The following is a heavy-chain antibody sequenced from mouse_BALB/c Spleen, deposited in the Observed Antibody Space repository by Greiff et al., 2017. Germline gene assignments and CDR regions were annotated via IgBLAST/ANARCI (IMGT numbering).Heavy chain of an antibody. CDR1: GYTFTSYT. D-gene: IGHD4-1*01. J-gene: IGHJ2*01. V-gene: IGHV1-4*02. CDR3: ATGLGHFDY. CDR2: INPSSGYT. Sequence: QVQLQQSAAELARPGASVKMSCKASGYTFTSYTMHWVKQRPGQGLEWIGYINPSSGYTEYNQKFKDKTTLTADKSSSTAYMQLSSLTSEDSAVYYCATGLGHFDYWGQGTTLTVSS.